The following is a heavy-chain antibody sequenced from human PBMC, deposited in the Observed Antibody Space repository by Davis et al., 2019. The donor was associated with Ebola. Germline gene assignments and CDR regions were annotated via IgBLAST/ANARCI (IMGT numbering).Heavy chain of an antibody. J-gene: IGHJ4*02. V-gene: IGHV3-7*03. Sequence: GESLKISCAASGFTFSSYWMIWVRQAPGKGLEWAANIKQDGSEKYYVDSVKGRFTISRDNAKNSLYLQMNSLRAEDTAVYFCSRILDDWGQGTLVTVSS. CDR1: GFTFSSYW. CDR2: IKQDGSEK. CDR3: SRILDD.